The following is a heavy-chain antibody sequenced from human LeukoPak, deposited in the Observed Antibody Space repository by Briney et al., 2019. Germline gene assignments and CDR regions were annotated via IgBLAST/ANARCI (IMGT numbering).Heavy chain of an antibody. CDR3: ARDVSDL. CDR1: RFTPSAYW. Sequence: GGSLRLSSAPPRFTPSAYWMGWVREAPGKGLECLANINQGGSEKDHVDSVKGRFTISRDNAKNSLFLQMNSLRAEDTAVYYCARDVSDLWGQGTLVTVSS. D-gene: IGHD2-21*02. V-gene: IGHV3-7*01. J-gene: IGHJ4*02. CDR2: INQGGSEK.